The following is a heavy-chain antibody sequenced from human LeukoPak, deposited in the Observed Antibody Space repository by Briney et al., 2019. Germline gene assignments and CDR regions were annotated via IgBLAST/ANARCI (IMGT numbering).Heavy chain of an antibody. CDR3: ANDGGYYDSSALGAFDI. CDR2: ISGSGGST. J-gene: IGHJ3*02. CDR1: GFTFSSYA. D-gene: IGHD3-22*01. V-gene: IGHV3-23*01. Sequence: PGGSLRLSCAASGFTFSSYAMSWVRQAPGKGLEWVSAISGSGGSTYYADSVKGRFTISRDNSKNTLYLQMNSLRAEDTAVYYCANDGGYYDSSALGAFDIWGQGTMVTVSS.